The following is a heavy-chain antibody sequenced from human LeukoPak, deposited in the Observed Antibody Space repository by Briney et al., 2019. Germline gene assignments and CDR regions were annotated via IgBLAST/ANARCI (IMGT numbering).Heavy chain of an antibody. D-gene: IGHD5-24*01. CDR1: GYTFTSYY. Sequence: SCKASGYTFTSYYMHWVRQAPGKGLEWVAVISYDGSNKYYADSVKGRFTISRVNSKNTLYLQMNSLRAEDTAVYYCAKDSGRDGYNAHYWGQGTLVTVSS. CDR3: AKDSGRDGYNAHY. J-gene: IGHJ4*02. V-gene: IGHV3-30*18. CDR2: ISYDGSNK.